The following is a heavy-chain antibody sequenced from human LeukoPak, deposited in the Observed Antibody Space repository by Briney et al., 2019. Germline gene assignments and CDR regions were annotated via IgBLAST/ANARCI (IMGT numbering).Heavy chain of an antibody. D-gene: IGHD3-10*01. CDR1: GYTFTSYG. V-gene: IGHV1-18*01. CDR2: ISAYNGNT. CDR3: ARDDYYGSGSYDAFDI. Sequence: EASVKVSCKASGYTFTSYGISWVRQAPGQGLEWMGWISAYNGNTNYAQKLQGRVTMTTDTSTSTAYMELRSLRSDNTAVYYCARDDYYGSGSYDAFDIWGQGTMVTVSS. J-gene: IGHJ3*02.